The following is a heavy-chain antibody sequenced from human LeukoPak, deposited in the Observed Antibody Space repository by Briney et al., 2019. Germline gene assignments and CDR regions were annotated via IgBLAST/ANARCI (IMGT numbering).Heavy chain of an antibody. CDR3: AKGDTTWELPHDV. CDR2: ISSSCSTI. Sequence: GGSLRLTCAASGFPFSSYEMNWVRQAPGKGLEWVSYISSSCSTIYYADSVKGRFTISRDNDNNSLYLQMNSLRAEDTAVYYCAKGDTTWELPHDVWGQGTLVTVSS. J-gene: IGHJ4*02. CDR1: GFPFSSYE. D-gene: IGHD1-26*01. V-gene: IGHV3-48*03.